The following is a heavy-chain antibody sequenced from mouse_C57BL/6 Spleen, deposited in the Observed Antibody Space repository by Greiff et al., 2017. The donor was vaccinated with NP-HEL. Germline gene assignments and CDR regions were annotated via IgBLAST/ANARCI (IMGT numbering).Heavy chain of an antibody. CDR2: IYPGSGST. V-gene: IGHV1-55*01. CDR3: AVYYSNGGFAY. Sequence: QVQLQQPGAELVKPGASVKMSCTASGYTFTSYWITWVKQRTGPGLEWIGAIYPGSGSTNYNEKFKSKATLTVATSSITAYMQLSSLTSEDSAVYDCAVYYSNGGFAYWGQGTLATVSA. CDR1: GYTFTSYW. D-gene: IGHD2-5*01. J-gene: IGHJ3*01.